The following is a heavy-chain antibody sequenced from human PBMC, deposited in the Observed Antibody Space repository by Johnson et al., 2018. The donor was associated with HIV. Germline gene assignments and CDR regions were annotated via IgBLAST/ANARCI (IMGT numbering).Heavy chain of an antibody. D-gene: IGHD3-16*01. CDR3: AREEGSGEPPNAFDI. CDR1: GFTFSSYG. V-gene: IGHV3-30*02. Sequence: QMQLVESGGGVVQPGGSLRLSCAASGFTFSSYGMHWVRQAPGKGLEWVAFIRYDGSNNYYADSVKGRFTISRDNSKNTLYLQMNSLRAEDTAVYYCAREEGSGEPPNAFDIWGQGTMVTVSS. CDR2: IRYDGSNN. J-gene: IGHJ3*02.